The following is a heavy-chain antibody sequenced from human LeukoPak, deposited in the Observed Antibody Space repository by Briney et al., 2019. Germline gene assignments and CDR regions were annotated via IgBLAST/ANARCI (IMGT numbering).Heavy chain of an antibody. CDR2: TYYRSKWYN. V-gene: IGHV6-1*01. CDR1: GDSVSSNSAA. D-gene: IGHD3-3*01. CDR3: ARGIWYYDFWSGYYETGWFDP. J-gene: IGHJ5*02. Sequence: SQTLSLTCAISGDSVSSNSAAWNWIRQSPSRGLEWLGSTYYRSKWYNDYAVSVKSRITINPDTSKNQFSLQLNSVTPEDTAVYYCARGIWYYDFWSGYYETGWFDPWGQGTLVTVSS.